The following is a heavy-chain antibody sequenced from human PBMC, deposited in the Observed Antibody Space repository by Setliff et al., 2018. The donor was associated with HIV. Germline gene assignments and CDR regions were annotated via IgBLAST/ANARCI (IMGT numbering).Heavy chain of an antibody. Sequence: GGSLRLSCVASGFAFSDSSMYWVRQAPGKGLKWISYINSASTSIYYAESVKGRFTISRDTAKKSLYLQMNSLRAEDTAVYYCARGEPTILVVPAAFFDYWGQGTLVTVSS. CDR1: GFAFSDSS. CDR3: ARGEPTILVVPAAFFDY. CDR2: INSASTSI. J-gene: IGHJ4*02. D-gene: IGHD2-2*01. V-gene: IGHV3-48*04.